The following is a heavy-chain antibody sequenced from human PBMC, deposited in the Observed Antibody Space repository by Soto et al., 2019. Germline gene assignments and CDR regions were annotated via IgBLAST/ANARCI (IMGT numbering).Heavy chain of an antibody. V-gene: IGHV3-13*04. J-gene: IGHJ5*02. Sequence: EVQRVESGGGLVQPGGSLRLSCAASGFSFSNYDIHWVRQATGKGLEWVSGIGTAGDTYYAGSVKGRFTISRENAKNSLYLQMNSLRAGDTAVYYCARGALGFDPWGQGTLVAVSS. CDR3: ARGALGFDP. CDR2: IGTAGDT. CDR1: GFSFSNYD. D-gene: IGHD6-6*01.